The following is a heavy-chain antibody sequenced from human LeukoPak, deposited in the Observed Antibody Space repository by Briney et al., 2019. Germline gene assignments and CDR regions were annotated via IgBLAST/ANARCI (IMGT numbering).Heavy chain of an antibody. V-gene: IGHV3-23*01. Sequence: GGSLRLSCAASGFTFSSYAMSWVRQAPGKGLEWVSAISASGGSTYYADSVKGRFTISRGNSKNTLYLQMNSLRAEDTAVYYCAKARGSSYGFSADYWGQGTLVTVSS. CDR2: ISASGGST. J-gene: IGHJ4*02. CDR1: GFTFSSYA. CDR3: AKARGSSYGFSADY. D-gene: IGHD5-18*01.